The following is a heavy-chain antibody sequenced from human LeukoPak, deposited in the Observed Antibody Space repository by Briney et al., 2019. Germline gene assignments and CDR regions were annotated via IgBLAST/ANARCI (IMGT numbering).Heavy chain of an antibody. CDR1: GYTLTELS. J-gene: IGHJ4*02. V-gene: IGHV1-24*01. D-gene: IGHD2-15*01. Sequence: GASAKVSCKVSGYTLTELSMHWVRQAPGKGLEWMGGFDPEDGETIYAQKFQGRVTMTEDTSTDTAYMELSSLRSEDTAVYYCATVGRGVVVLIATFDYWGQGTLVTVSS. CDR3: ATVGRGVVVLIATFDY. CDR2: FDPEDGET.